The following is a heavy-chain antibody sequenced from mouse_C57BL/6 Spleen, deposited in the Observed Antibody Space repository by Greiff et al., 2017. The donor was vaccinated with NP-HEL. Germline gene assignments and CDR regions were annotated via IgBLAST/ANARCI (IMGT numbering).Heavy chain of an antibody. V-gene: IGHV5-16*01. CDR2: INYDGSST. CDR3: ARDPGYRYFDV. Sequence: EVNVVESEGGLVQPGSSMKLSCTASGFTFSDYYMAWVRQVPEKGLEWVANINYDGSSTYYLDSLKSRFIISRDNAKNILYLQMSSLKSEDTATYYCARDPGYRYFDVWGTGTTVTVSS. J-gene: IGHJ1*03. CDR1: GFTFSDYY.